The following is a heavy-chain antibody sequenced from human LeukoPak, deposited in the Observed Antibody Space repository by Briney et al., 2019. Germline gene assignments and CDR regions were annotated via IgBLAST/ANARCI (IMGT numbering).Heavy chain of an antibody. D-gene: IGHD3-22*01. CDR2: IKSKTDGGTT. CDR1: GFTFSSYG. Sequence: GGSLRLSCAASGFTFSSYGMHWVRQAPGKGLEWVGRIKSKTDGGTTDYAAPVKGRFTISRDDSKNTLYLQMNSLKTEDTAVYYCSGYLYYYYGMDVWGQGTTVTVS. V-gene: IGHV3-15*01. J-gene: IGHJ6*02. CDR3: SGYLYYYYGMDV.